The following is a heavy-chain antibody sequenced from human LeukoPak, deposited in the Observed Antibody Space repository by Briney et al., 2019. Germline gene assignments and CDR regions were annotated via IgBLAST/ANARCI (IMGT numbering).Heavy chain of an antibody. CDR1: GFTFSSYG. CDR2: IWYDGSNK. D-gene: IGHD3-22*01. V-gene: IGHV3-33*01. CDR3: ARVSLPYYYDSSGYLY. Sequence: PGGSLRLSCAASGFTFSSYGMHWVRQAPGKGLEWVAVIWYDGSNKYYADSVKGRFTISRGNSKNTLYLQMNSLRAEDTAVYYCARVSLPYYYDSSGYLYWGQGTLVTVSS. J-gene: IGHJ4*02.